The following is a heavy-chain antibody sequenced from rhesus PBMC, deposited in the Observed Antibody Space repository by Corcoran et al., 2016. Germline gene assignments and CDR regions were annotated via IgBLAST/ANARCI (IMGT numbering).Heavy chain of an antibody. CDR3: TRAYSNYHFDY. CDR1: GFAFSDYY. D-gene: IGHD4-23*01. CDR2: ISSASCYI. Sequence: EVQLVESGGGLVQPGGSLRLSCAASGFAFSDYYMSWAPQAPGKGLEWVSSISSASCYIYYADSVKGRFTISRDNAKNSLSLQMNSLKTEDTAVYYCTRAYSNYHFDYWGQGVLVTVSS. V-gene: IGHV3S4*01. J-gene: IGHJ4*01.